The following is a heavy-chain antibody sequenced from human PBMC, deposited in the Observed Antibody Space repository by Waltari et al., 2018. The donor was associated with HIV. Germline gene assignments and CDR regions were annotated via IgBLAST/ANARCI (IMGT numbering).Heavy chain of an antibody. Sequence: EVQLVESGGGLVQPGGSLRLSCAASGFTFSSDWMHWVRQAPGKGLVWVSSIKSDGSDTYYADSVQGRFTISRDNAKTTLYLQMNSLRAEDTAVYYCARGISTAGPGYWGQGTLVTVSS. CDR1: GFTFSSDW. D-gene: IGHD6-13*01. CDR3: ARGISTAGPGY. V-gene: IGHV3-74*01. J-gene: IGHJ4*02. CDR2: IKSDGSDT.